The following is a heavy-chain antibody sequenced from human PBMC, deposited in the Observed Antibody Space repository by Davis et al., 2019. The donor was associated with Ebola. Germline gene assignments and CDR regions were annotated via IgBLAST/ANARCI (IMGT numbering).Heavy chain of an antibody. J-gene: IGHJ4*02. V-gene: IGHV3-64*04. D-gene: IGHD3-16*02. CDR1: GFTFSSYA. Sequence: GGSLRLSCSASGFTFSSYAMHWVRQAPGKGLEYVSAISSNGGSTYYADSVKGRFTISRDNAKNTLYLQMNSLRADDTAVYYCARDGIVEVIDLDYWGQGTLVTVSS. CDR3: ARDGIVEVIDLDY. CDR2: ISSNGGST.